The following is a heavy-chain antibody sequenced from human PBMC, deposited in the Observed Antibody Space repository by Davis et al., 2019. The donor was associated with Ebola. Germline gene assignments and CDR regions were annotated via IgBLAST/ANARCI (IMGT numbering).Heavy chain of an antibody. CDR2: ISSSSSTI. CDR3: ARPLAALYYYGMDV. J-gene: IGHJ6*02. Sequence: GESLKISCAASGFTLSSYSMNWVRQAPGKGLEWVSYISSSSSTIYYADSVKGRFTISRDNAKNSLYLQMNSLRDEDTAVYYCARPLAALYYYGMDVWGQGTTVTVSS. CDR1: GFTLSSYS. V-gene: IGHV3-48*02.